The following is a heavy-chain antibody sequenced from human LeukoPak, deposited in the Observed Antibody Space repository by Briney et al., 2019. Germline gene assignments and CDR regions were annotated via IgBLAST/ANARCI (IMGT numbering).Heavy chain of an antibody. CDR3: AREGEGRWLRD. CDR2: MSGDTYNE. J-gene: IGHJ4*02. CDR1: GFTFSSYD. V-gene: IGHV3-30*03. Sequence: GGSLRLSCAASGFTFSSYDMHWVRQAPGKGLEWVAFMSGDTYNEDYADSVKGRFTISRANSKKTLYLQINSLRIEDTALYYCAREGEGRWLRDWGQGVLVIVSS. D-gene: IGHD5-24*01.